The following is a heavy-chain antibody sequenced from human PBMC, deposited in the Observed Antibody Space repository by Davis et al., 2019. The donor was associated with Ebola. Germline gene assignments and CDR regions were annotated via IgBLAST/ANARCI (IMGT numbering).Heavy chain of an antibody. CDR2: IYPVDSDT. CDR1: GYSFSSFW. CDR3: ARHTYSTSSGDY. V-gene: IGHV5-51*01. Sequence: GESLKISCKGSGYSFSSFWIGWVRQMPGKGLEWMGIIYPVDSDTRYSPSFQGQVTITTDKSISTAYLQWSGLKASDTAMYYCARHTYSTSSGDYWGQGTLVTVSS. J-gene: IGHJ4*02. D-gene: IGHD6-6*01.